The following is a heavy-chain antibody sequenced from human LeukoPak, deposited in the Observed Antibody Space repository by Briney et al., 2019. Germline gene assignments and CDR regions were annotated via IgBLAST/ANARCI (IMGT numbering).Heavy chain of an antibody. CDR2: IYTSGST. J-gene: IGHJ5*02. CDR1: GGSISSYY. CDR3: AREYSSSWTGWFDP. D-gene: IGHD6-13*01. Sequence: TSETLSLTCTVSGGSISSYYWSWIRQPAGKGLEWIGRIYTSGSTNYNPSLKSRVTMSVDTSKNQFSLKLSSVTAADTAVYYCAREYSSSWTGWFDPWGQGTLVTVSS. V-gene: IGHV4-4*07.